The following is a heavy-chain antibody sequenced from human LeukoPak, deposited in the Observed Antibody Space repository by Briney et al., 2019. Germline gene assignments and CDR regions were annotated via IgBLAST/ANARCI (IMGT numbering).Heavy chain of an antibody. CDR2: IRYDGSNK. Sequence: GGSLRLSCAASGFTFSSYGMHWVRQAPGKGLEWVAFIRYDGSNKYYADSVKGRFTISRDNSKNTLYLQMNSLRAEDTAVYYCARDHFPQQPDPHAFDIWGQGTMVTVSS. CDR1: GFTFSSYG. V-gene: IGHV3-30*02. CDR3: ARDHFPQQPDPHAFDI. J-gene: IGHJ3*02. D-gene: IGHD6-13*01.